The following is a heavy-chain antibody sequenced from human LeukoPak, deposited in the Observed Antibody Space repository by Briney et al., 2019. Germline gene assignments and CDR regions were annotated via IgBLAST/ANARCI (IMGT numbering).Heavy chain of an antibody. CDR3: TTPISSGWYYFDY. D-gene: IGHD6-19*01. V-gene: IGHV3-15*01. J-gene: IGHJ4*02. Sequence: GGSLRLSCAASGFTFSNAWMSWVRQAPGKGLEWVGRIKSKTDGGTTDYAAPVKGRFTISRDDSKNTLYLQMNSLKTEDTAVYYCTTPISSGWYYFDYWAREPWSPSPQ. CDR2: IKSKTDGGTT. CDR1: GFTFSNAW.